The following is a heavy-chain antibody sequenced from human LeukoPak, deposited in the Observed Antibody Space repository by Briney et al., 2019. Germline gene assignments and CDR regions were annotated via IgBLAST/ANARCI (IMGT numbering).Heavy chain of an antibody. Sequence: GASVKVSCKASGYTFTSYGISWVRQAPGQGLEWMGWISTYNGNTNYAQKLQGRVTMTTDTSTSTAYMELRSLRSDDTAVYYCARDSSVTTAYYYYGMDVWGQGTTVTASS. V-gene: IGHV1-18*01. J-gene: IGHJ6*02. CDR3: ARDSSVTTAYYYYGMDV. D-gene: IGHD4-17*01. CDR1: GYTFTSYG. CDR2: ISTYNGNT.